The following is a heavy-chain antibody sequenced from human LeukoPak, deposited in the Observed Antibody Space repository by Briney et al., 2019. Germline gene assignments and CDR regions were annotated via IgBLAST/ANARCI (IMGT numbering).Heavy chain of an antibody. V-gene: IGHV3-30*03. D-gene: IGHD3-10*01. Sequence: RGSLRLSCVASGFIFRNYAMHWVRQAPGKGLEWVAVISYDGTNKSYADSVKGRFTISRDNAKKSLYLQMNSLRGEDTAVYYCARGLGINGLALDMWGQGTMVTVSS. CDR2: ISYDGTNK. CDR1: GFIFRNYA. J-gene: IGHJ3*02. CDR3: ARGLGINGLALDM.